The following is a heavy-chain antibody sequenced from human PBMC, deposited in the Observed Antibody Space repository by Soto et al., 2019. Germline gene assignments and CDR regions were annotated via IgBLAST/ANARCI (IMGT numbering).Heavy chain of an antibody. J-gene: IGHJ6*02. CDR2: ISGSGNSV. Sequence: QVHLVESGGGLVKPGGSLRVSCAASGFTFSDHYMTWIRQAPGKGLESVAYISGSGNSVNYAVSVKGRCTISRDNAKTSLYLQMTSLRADDTAIDYCSREPRLMDVWGQGTTVTVSS. D-gene: IGHD3-22*01. CDR3: SREPRLMDV. CDR1: GFTFSDHY. V-gene: IGHV3-11*01.